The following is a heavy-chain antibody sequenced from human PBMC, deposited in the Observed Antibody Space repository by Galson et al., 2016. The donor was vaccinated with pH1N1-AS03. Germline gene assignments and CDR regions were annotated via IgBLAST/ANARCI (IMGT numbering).Heavy chain of an antibody. D-gene: IGHD3-3*01. Sequence: TLSLTCTVSGASISSGSYYWSWIRQPAGKGLECIGRIYTSGSTYYNPSLKSRVTVSVDTSKNLFPLKLSSLTAADTAMYYCARFTMGAFDYWGQGTLVTVSS. V-gene: IGHV4-61*02. CDR2: IYTSGST. CDR1: GASISSGSYY. CDR3: ARFTMGAFDY. J-gene: IGHJ4*02.